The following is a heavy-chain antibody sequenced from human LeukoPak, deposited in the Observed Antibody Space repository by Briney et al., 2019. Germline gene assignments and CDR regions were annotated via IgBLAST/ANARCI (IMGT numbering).Heavy chain of an antibody. CDR3: ATSTSGYPYYYYYYYMDV. CDR1: GYSFTSYW. D-gene: IGHD5-12*01. V-gene: IGHV5-51*01. CDR2: IYPGDSDT. Sequence: GESLKISCKGSGYSFTSYWIGWVRQMPGKGLEWMGIIYPGDSDTRYSPSFQGQVTISAGKSISTAYLQWSSLKASDTAMYYCATSTSGYPYYYYYYYMDVWGKGTTVTVSS. J-gene: IGHJ6*03.